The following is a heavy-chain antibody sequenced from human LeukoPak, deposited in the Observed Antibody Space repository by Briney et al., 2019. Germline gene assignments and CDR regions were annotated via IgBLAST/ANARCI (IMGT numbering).Heavy chain of an antibody. CDR3: ASAGTSYGDQFFDH. CDR1: GFTISSYW. J-gene: IGHJ4*02. V-gene: IGHV3-7*01. Sequence: GGSLRLSCAASGFTISSYWMSWVRQAPGKGLEWVASIKQDGSERYYVDSVKGRFTISRDNVKNSLYLQMNSLRAEDTAVYYCASAGTSYGDQFFDHWGQGTLVTVSS. CDR2: IKQDGSER. D-gene: IGHD4-17*01.